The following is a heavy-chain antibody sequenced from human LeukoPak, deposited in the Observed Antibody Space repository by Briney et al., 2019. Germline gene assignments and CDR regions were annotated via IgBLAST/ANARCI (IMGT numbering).Heavy chain of an antibody. D-gene: IGHD6-6*01. V-gene: IGHV3-21*01. CDR3: ARGPGYSTSNWFDP. CDR1: GFTFSSYS. CDR2: ISSSSSYI. J-gene: IGHJ5*02. Sequence: GGSLRLSCAASGFTFSSYSMNWVRQAPGKGLEWGSSISSSSSYIYYADSVKGRFTISRDNARNSLYLQMNSLRAEDTAVYYCARGPGYSTSNWFDPWGQGTLVTVSS.